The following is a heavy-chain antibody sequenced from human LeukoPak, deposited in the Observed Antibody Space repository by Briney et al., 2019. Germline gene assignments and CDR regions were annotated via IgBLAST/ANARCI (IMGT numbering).Heavy chain of an antibody. CDR2: IYYSGST. CDR3: ASVRDGYNYYRRIDY. Sequence: SETLSLTCTVSGGSISSYYWSWIRQHPGKGLEWIGYIYYSGSTYYNPSLKSRVTISVDTSKNQFSLKLSSVTAADTAVYYCASVRDGYNYYRRIDYWGQGTLVTVSS. J-gene: IGHJ4*02. CDR1: GGSISSYY. D-gene: IGHD5-24*01. V-gene: IGHV4-59*06.